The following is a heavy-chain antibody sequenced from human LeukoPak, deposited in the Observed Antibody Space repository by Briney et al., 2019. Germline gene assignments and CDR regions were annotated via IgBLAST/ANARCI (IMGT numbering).Heavy chain of an antibody. D-gene: IGHD3-22*01. V-gene: IGHV4-38-2*02. CDR3: ARALLLPTLFNYYDSSGTEYYFDY. CDR2: IYHSGST. J-gene: IGHJ4*02. CDR1: GYSISSGYY. Sequence: SETLSLTCTVSGYSISSGYYWGWIRQPPGKGLEWIGSIYHSGSTYYNPSLKSRVTISVDTSKNQFSLKLSSVTAADTAVYYCARALLLPTLFNYYDSSGTEYYFDYRGQGTLVTVSS.